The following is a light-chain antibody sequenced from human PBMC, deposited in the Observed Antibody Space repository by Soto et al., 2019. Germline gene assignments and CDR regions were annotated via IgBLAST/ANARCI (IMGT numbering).Light chain of an antibody. V-gene: IGKV1-39*01. CDR2: AAS. CDR1: QSISNY. J-gene: IGKJ2*02. CDR3: QQSYISPST. Sequence: DIQMTQSPSSLSASIGNRVTITCRASQSISNYLNWFQQKPGKAPKLLIYAASSLQSGVPSRFSGSGSGTDFTLTISSLQPEDFATYYCQQSYISPSTFGQGTKLEIK.